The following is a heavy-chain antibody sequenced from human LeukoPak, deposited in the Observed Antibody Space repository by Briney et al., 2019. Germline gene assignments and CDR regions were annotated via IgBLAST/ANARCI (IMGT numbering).Heavy chain of an antibody. CDR1: GYTFTSYG. J-gene: IGHJ4*02. V-gene: IGHV1-18*01. D-gene: IGHD3-10*01. Sequence: ASVKVSCKASGYTFTSYGISWVRQAPGQGLEWMGWISAYNGNTNYAQKLQGRVTMTTDTSTSTAYMELRSLRSDDTAVYYCARETDYGSESYYGIDYWGQGTLVSVSS. CDR3: ARETDYGSESYYGIDY. CDR2: ISAYNGNT.